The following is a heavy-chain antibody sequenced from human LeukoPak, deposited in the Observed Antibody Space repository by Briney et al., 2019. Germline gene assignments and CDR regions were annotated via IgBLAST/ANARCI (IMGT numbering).Heavy chain of an antibody. Sequence: GGSLQISCEGSGSRFTTYWIGWVRQVPGKGLGYMGLIYPGNFDTTYSPSFQGQVTSSAYKPPNTAYLQSCSLRASQTPMYDGARGSRPRLTTIVVPPHAFDVWGQGTMVTVSS. D-gene: IGHD3-22*01. CDR2: IYPGNFDT. CDR3: ARGSRPRLTTIVVPPHAFDV. V-gene: IGHV5-51*04. J-gene: IGHJ3*01. CDR1: GSRFTTYW.